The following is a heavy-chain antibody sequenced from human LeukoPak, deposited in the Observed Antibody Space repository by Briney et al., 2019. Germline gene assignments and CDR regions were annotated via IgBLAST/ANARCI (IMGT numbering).Heavy chain of an antibody. V-gene: IGHV4-34*01. CDR3: ARQIAVAGKAGFAY. J-gene: IGHJ4*02. CDR1: GGSFSGYY. D-gene: IGHD6-19*01. CDR2: INHSGST. Sequence: SETLSLTCAVSGGSFSGYYWSWIRQPPGKGLEWIGEINHSGSTNYNPSLKSRVTISVDTSKNQFSLKLSSVTAADTAVYYCARQIAVAGKAGFAYWGRGTLVTVSS.